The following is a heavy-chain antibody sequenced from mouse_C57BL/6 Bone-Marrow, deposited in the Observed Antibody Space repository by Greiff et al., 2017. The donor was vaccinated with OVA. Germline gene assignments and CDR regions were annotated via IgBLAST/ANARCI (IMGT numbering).Heavy chain of an antibody. CDR1: GYTFTSYG. CDR2: IYPRSGNT. CDR3: ARDYGSSYWFAY. Sequence: VKVVESGAELARPGASVKLSCKASGYTFTSYGISWVKQRTGQGLEWIGEIYPRSGNTYNNEKFKGKATLTADKSSSTAYMELRSLTSEDSAVYFCARDYGSSYWFAYWGQGTLVTVSA. D-gene: IGHD1-1*01. V-gene: IGHV1-81*01. J-gene: IGHJ3*01.